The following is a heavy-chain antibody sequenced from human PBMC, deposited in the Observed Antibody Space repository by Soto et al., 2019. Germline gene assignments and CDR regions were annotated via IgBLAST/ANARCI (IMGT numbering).Heavy chain of an antibody. V-gene: IGHV4-31*03. CDR1: GVSISSGGYF. J-gene: IGHJ4*02. Sequence: QVQLQESGPGLLKPSQTLSLTCTVSGVSISSGGYFWSWIRQHPGKGLEWIGYIYYSGSTFYNPSLQSRLSMSADTSENQFSLNLSSVTAADTAVYYCARLSCRSTTCYKSDGRCFDYWGQGTLVTVSS. CDR2: IYYSGST. CDR3: ARLSCRSTTCYKSDGRCFDY. D-gene: IGHD2-2*02.